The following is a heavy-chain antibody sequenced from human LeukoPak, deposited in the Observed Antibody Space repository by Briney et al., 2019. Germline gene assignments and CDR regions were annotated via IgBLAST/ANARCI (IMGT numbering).Heavy chain of an antibody. Sequence: GRSLRLSCAASGFTFSSYAMHWVRQAPGKGLEWVAVISYDGSNKYYADSVKGRFTISRDNSKNTLYLQMNSLRAEDTALYYCARELDAFDIWGQGTMLTVSS. CDR1: GFTFSSYA. CDR2: ISYDGSNK. V-gene: IGHV3-30-3*01. J-gene: IGHJ3*02. CDR3: ARELDAFDI.